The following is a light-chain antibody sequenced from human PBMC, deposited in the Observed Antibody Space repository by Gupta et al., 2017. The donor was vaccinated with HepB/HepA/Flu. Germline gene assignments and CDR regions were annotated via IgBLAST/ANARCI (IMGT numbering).Light chain of an antibody. J-gene: IGKJ1*01. CDR2: AAS. Sequence: DIQMTQSPSSLSASVGDRVTITCRASQSISSYLNWYQQKPGKAPKLLIYAASRWQSGVPSRFSGSGSGTDFTLTSSRLQPEDFANYYCQQSYSHRAFGQGTKVEIK. CDR1: QSISSY. CDR3: QQSYSHRA. V-gene: IGKV1-39*01.